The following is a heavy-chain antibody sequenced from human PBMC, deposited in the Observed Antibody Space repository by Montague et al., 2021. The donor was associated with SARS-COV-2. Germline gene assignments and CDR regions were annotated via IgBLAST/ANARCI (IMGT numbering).Heavy chain of an antibody. CDR1: GGSFSGYF. Sequence: SETLSLTCAIYGGSFSGYFWSWIRQSPGKGLEWIGEISYTGHTRXNPSLQSRVSISGDSSENKFSLTLTSVTAADTAVYYCARSHYSVSWCPDWGQGTLVTVSS. J-gene: IGHJ4*02. V-gene: IGHV4-34*01. CDR2: ISYTGHT. D-gene: IGHD5/OR15-5a*01. CDR3: ARSHYSVSWCPD.